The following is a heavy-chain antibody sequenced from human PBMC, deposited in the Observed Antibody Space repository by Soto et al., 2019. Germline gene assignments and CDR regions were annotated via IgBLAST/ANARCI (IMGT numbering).Heavy chain of an antibody. CDR1: GFTFSSYA. V-gene: IGHV3-30-3*01. CDR2: ISYDGSNK. J-gene: IGHJ5*02. D-gene: IGHD3-10*01. Sequence: PGGSLRLSCAASGFTFSSYAMHWVRQAPGKGLEWVAVISYDGSNKYYADSVKGRFTISRDNSKNTLYLQMNSLRAEDTAVYYCARLRYYYGSQGFDPWGQGTLVTVSS. CDR3: ARLRYYYGSQGFDP.